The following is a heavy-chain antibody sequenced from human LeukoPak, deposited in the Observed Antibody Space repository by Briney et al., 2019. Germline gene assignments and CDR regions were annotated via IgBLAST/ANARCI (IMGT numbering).Heavy chain of an antibody. D-gene: IGHD3-10*02. Sequence: GGSLRLSCAASGFIFSNYWMGWVRQAPGKGLESLANIKTDGREKYYVVSVKGRFSISRDNAKNSLYLQMNNRRAEDTAVYCSVSAVRGSSFAICGQGTKVTVSS. CDR1: GFIFSNYW. CDR2: IKTDGREK. CDR3: VSAVRGSSFAI. J-gene: IGHJ3*02. V-gene: IGHV3-7*03.